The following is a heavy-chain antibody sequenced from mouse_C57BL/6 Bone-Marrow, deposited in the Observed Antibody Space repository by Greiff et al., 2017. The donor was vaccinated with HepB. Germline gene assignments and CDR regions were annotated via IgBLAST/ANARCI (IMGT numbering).Heavy chain of an antibody. V-gene: IGHV1-81*01. CDR1: GYTFTSYG. J-gene: IGHJ2*01. CDR3: ARSLNWDGDY. CDR2: IYPRSGNT. D-gene: IGHD4-1*01. Sequence: VQRVESGAELARPGASVKLSCKASGYTFTSYGISWVKQRTGQGLEWIGEIYPRSGNTYYNEKFKGKATLTADKSSSTAYMELRSLTSEDSAVYFCARSLNWDGDYWGQGTTLTVSS.